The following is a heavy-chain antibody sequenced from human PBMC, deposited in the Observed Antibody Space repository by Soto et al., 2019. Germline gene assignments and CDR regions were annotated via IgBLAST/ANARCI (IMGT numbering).Heavy chain of an antibody. D-gene: IGHD1-26*01. J-gene: IGHJ4*02. CDR2: MSHNSGNT. CDR3: ARGEWELTY. V-gene: IGHV1-8*01. CDR1: GYTFSTYD. Sequence: QVQLVQSGAEVKTPGASVKVSCKVSGYTFSTYDINWVRQAPGQGLEWMGWMSHNSGNTGYAQKFQGRVTMTRDTSITTAYMELSSLTSEDTAVYYCARGEWELTYWGQGTPVTVSS.